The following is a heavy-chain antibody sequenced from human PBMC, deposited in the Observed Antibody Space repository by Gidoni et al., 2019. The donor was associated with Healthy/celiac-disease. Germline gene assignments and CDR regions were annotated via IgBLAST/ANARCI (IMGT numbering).Heavy chain of an antibody. CDR3: ARAIFGVARGYYYYYMDV. J-gene: IGHJ6*03. Sequence: QVQLVESGGGLVKPGGSLRLSCAASGFTFRDYYMSWIRQAPGKGLEWVSYISSSSSYTNYADSVKGRFTISRDNAKNSLYLQMNSLRAEDTAVYYCARAIFGVARGYYYYYMDVWGKGTTVTVSS. CDR1: GFTFRDYY. V-gene: IGHV3-11*05. CDR2: ISSSSSYT. D-gene: IGHD3-3*01.